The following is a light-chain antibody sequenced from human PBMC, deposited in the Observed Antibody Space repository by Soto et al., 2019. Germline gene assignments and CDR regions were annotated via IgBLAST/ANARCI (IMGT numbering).Light chain of an antibody. CDR1: QSIGRW. J-gene: IGKJ2*01. CDR2: KAS. CDR3: QQYSGPYT. Sequence: DIQMTQSPSALSASLGARVTIPCRASQSIGRWLAWYQQKPGKAPKLLIYKASSLRGGVPSRFGGSGSGTEFTLTISSLQPDDVATYYCQQYSGPYTFGQGTKLEI. V-gene: IGKV1-5*03.